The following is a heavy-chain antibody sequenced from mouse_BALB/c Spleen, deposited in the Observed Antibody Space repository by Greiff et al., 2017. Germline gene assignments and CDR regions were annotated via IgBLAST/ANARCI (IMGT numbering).Heavy chain of an antibody. J-gene: IGHJ4*01. CDR3: ATYDVDY. Sequence: EVKLVESGGGLVQPGGSRKLSCAASGFTFSSFGMHWVRQAPEKGLEWVAYISSGSSTIYYADTVKGRFTISRDNPKNTLFLQMTSLRSEDTAMYYCATYDVDYWGQGTSVTVSS. CDR1: GFTFSSFG. D-gene: IGHD2-10*01. V-gene: IGHV5-17*02. CDR2: ISSGSSTI.